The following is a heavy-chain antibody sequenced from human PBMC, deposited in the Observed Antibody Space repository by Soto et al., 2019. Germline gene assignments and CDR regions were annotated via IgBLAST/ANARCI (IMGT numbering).Heavy chain of an antibody. V-gene: IGHV1-69*13. CDR1: GGTFSSYA. J-gene: IGHJ5*02. CDR3: ARGYCSGGSCYSSWFDP. D-gene: IGHD2-15*01. CDR2: IIPIFGTA. Sequence: SVKVSCKASGGTFSSYAISWVRQAPGQGLEWMGGIIPIFGTANYAQKFQGRVTITADESTSTAYMELSSLRSEDTAVYYCARGYCSGGSCYSSWFDPWGQGTLVTVSS.